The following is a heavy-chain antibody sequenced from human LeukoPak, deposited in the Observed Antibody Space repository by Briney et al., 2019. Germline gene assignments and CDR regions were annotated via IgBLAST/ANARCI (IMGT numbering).Heavy chain of an antibody. V-gene: IGHV3-66*01. CDR3: ARGGVRGGFDI. CDR1: GFAVSNTY. Sequence: HPGGSLRLSCAASGFAVSNTYLNWGRQAPGKGLEWVSIIDHGGATFYTDSVKGRFSISRDNSKNALYLQINNVKTEDTAVYFCARGGVRGGFDIWGQGTMVAVSS. CDR2: IDHGGAT. J-gene: IGHJ3*02. D-gene: IGHD2-15*01.